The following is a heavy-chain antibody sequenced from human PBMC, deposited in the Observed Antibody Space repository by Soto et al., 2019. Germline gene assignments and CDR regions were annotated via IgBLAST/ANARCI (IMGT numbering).Heavy chain of an antibody. CDR3: ARGVRDFGSGSVLEKVNDDDGMDV. J-gene: IGHJ6*01. CDR2: INPNNGGT. CDR1: GYTFTGYY. Sequence: QVQLVQSGAEVKKPGASVKVSCKASGYTFTGYYMHWVRQAPGQGLEWMGWINPNNGGTNYAKNFQGWVTMTRDTSISAAYMELSRLRSDDTAVYYCARGVRDFGSGSVLEKVNDDDGMDVW. D-gene: IGHD3-10*01. V-gene: IGHV1-2*04.